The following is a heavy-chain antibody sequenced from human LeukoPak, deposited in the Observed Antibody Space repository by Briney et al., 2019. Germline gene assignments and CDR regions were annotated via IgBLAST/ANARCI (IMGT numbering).Heavy chain of an antibody. V-gene: IGHV4-39*07. CDR3: ARTTVVTYPVDY. D-gene: IGHD4-23*01. Sequence: SETLSLTCTVSGGSISSSSYYWGWIRQPPGKGLEWIGSIYYSGSTYYNPSLKSRVTISVGTSKNQFSLKLSSVTAADTAVYYSARTTVVTYPVDYWGQGTLVTVSS. J-gene: IGHJ4*02. CDR2: IYYSGST. CDR1: GGSISSSSYY.